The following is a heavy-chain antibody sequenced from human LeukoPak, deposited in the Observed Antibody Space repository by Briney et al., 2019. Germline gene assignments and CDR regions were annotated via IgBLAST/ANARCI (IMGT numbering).Heavy chain of an antibody. CDR2: ISATGGST. D-gene: IGHD3-10*01. Sequence: QPGGSLRLSCAASGFTFSTYAMSWVRQAPGKGLEWVSTISATGGSTYYADSVKGRFTISRDNAKNSLYLQMNSLRAEDTAVYYCARAMVRGVISVSGYWGQGTLVTVSS. V-gene: IGHV3-23*01. CDR3: ARAMVRGVISVSGY. J-gene: IGHJ4*02. CDR1: GFTFSTYA.